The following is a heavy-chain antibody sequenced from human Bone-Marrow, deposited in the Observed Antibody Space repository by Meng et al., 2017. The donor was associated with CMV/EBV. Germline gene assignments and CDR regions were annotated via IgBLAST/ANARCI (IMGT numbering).Heavy chain of an antibody. CDR2: ISSSSSYI. V-gene: IGHV3-21*01. J-gene: IGHJ6*02. D-gene: IGHD3-10*01. Sequence: GESLKISCAASGFTFSSYSMNWVRQAPGKGLEWVSSISSSSSYIYYADSVKGRFTISRDNAKNSLYLQMNSLRAEDTAVYYCARGIAYGISMVRGVPSPMDVWGQWNTVNV. CDR1: GFTFSSYS. CDR3: ARGIAYGISMVRGVPSPMDV.